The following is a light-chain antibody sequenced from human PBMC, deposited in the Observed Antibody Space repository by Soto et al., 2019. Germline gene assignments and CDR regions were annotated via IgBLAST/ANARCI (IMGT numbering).Light chain of an antibody. J-gene: IGKJ4*01. Sequence: EVVMTQSPATLSVSPGERATLSCRANQTISSNLAWYQQKPGQAPRLLIYGASSRATGIPDRFSGSGSGTDFTLTISRLEPEDFAVYYCQQYGRSPLTFGGGTKVDIK. V-gene: IGKV3-20*01. CDR1: QTISSN. CDR3: QQYGRSPLT. CDR2: GAS.